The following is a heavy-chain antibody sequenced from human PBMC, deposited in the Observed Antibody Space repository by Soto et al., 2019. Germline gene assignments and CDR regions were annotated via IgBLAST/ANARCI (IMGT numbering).Heavy chain of an antibody. CDR3: ASKSDGGEFDY. D-gene: IGHD4-17*01. J-gene: IGHJ4*02. CDR1: GYTFTSYA. CDR2: ITAGNGNT. V-gene: IGHV1-3*05. Sequence: QVQLVQSGAEEKKPGASVKVSCKASGYTFTSYAMHWVRQAPGQRLEWMGWITAGNGNTKYSQKFQGRVTITRDTSASTAYMELSSLRSEDTAVYYCASKSDGGEFDYWGQGTLVTVSS.